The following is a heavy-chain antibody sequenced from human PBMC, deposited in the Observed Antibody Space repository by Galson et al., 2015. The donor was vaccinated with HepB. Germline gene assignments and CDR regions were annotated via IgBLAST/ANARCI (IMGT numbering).Heavy chain of an antibody. J-gene: IGHJ4*02. CDR2: IRWNSGTI. V-gene: IGHV3-9*01. Sequence: SLRLSCAASGFSFDEYDMHWVRQAPGKGLEWVSSIRWNSGTIHYADSVKGRFTISRDNAKNSLYLQMNTLRPDDTALYYCAKDISESGIFDYWGQGTLVSVSS. CDR3: AKDISESGIFDY. D-gene: IGHD3-10*01. CDR1: GFSFDEYD.